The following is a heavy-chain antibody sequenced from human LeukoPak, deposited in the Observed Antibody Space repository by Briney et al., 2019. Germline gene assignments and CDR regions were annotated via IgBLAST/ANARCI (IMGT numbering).Heavy chain of an antibody. J-gene: IGHJ3*02. D-gene: IGHD3-3*01. Sequence: GGSLRLSCAASGFTFSSYWMSWVRQAPGKGLEWVANIKQDGSEKYYVDSVKGRFTISRDHAKNSLYLEMNSLRAEDTAVYYCAKVFSGYDFWSGYYTGAFDIWGQGTMVTVSS. CDR2: IKQDGSEK. CDR1: GFTFSSYW. CDR3: AKVFSGYDFWSGYYTGAFDI. V-gene: IGHV3-7*03.